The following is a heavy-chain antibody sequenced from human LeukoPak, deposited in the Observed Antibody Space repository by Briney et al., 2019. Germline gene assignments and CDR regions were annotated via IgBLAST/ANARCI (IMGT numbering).Heavy chain of an antibody. CDR2: IYYSGST. Sequence: SETLSLTCAVSGGSITSSSYYWGWIRQPPGKGLEWIGYIYYSGSTYYNPSLKGRVTISADTAKNQFSLQLSSVTAADTAVYYCARNYYGSGSYWFDPWGQGVLVTVSS. CDR3: ARNYYGSGSYWFDP. J-gene: IGHJ5*02. V-gene: IGHV4-39*01. D-gene: IGHD3-10*01. CDR1: GGSITSSSYY.